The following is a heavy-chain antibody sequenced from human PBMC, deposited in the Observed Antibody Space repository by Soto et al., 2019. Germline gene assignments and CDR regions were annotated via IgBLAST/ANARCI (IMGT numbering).Heavy chain of an antibody. CDR3: ARARYSSSTRGLDY. CDR2: INPNSGGT. V-gene: IGHV1-2*04. Sequence: GASVKVSCKASGYTFTGYYMHWVRQAPGQGLEWMGWINPNSGGTNYAQKFQGWVTMTRDTSISTAYMELSRLRSDDTAVYYCARARYSSSTRGLDYWGQGTLVTVSS. J-gene: IGHJ4*02. CDR1: GYTFTGYY. D-gene: IGHD6-6*01.